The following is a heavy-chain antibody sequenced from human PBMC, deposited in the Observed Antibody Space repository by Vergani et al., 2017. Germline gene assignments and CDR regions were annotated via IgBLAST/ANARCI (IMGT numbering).Heavy chain of an antibody. V-gene: IGHV3-23*01. CDR1: GFIFSTYA. CDR2: ISGQNFRT. D-gene: IGHD4-17*01. Sequence: EVQLLESGGDLVQPGGSLRLSCTASGFIFSTYAMSWVRQAPGKGLEWVSGISGQNFRTHYADSVKGRFTISRDDSKNTVYLQINSLRAEDTAVYHCARPSAPGDYDALDIWGQGTMVTVSS. J-gene: IGHJ3*02. CDR3: ARPSAPGDYDALDI.